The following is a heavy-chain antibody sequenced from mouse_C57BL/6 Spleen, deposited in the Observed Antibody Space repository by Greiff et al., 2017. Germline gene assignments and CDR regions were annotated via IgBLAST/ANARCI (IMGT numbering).Heavy chain of an antibody. V-gene: IGHV1-81*01. J-gene: IGHJ2*01. CDR2: IYPRSGNT. CDR1: GYTFTSYG. CDR3: ARDPDY. Sequence: QVQLQQSGAELARPGASVKLSCKASGYTFTSYGISWVKQRTGQGLEWIGEIYPRSGNTYYNEKFKGKATLTADISSSTAYLELRSLTSEDSAVYFCARDPDYWGTGTTLTVSS.